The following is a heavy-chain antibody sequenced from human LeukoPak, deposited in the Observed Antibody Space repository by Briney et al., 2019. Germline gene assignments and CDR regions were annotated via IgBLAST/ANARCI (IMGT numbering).Heavy chain of an antibody. D-gene: IGHD3-3*01. CDR1: GGSFSGYY. CDR3: ARDLTTGYDFWSGYYTDYYYMDV. V-gene: IGHV4-34*01. J-gene: IGHJ6*03. CDR2: INHSGST. Sequence: SETLSLTCAVYGGSFSGYYWSWIRQPPGKGLEWIGEINHSGSTNYNPSLKSRVTISVDTSKNQFSLKLSSVTAADTAVYYCARDLTTGYDFWSGYYTDYYYMDVWGKGTTVTVSS.